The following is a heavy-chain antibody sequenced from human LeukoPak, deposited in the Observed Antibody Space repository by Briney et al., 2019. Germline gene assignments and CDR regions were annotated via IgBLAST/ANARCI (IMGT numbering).Heavy chain of an antibody. J-gene: IGHJ4*02. CDR2: IIPILGIA. V-gene: IGHV1-69*04. Sequence: SVKVSCKASGGTFSSYAISWVRQAPGQGLEWMGRIIPILGIANYAQKFQGRVTITADKSTSTAYMELSSLGSEDTAVYYCARDHMIVVPSPYYFDYWGQGTLVTVSS. CDR1: GGTFSSYA. CDR3: ARDHMIVVPSPYYFDY. D-gene: IGHD3-22*01.